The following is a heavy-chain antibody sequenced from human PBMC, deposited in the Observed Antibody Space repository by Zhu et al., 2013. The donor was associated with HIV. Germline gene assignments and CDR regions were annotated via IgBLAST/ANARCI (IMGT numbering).Heavy chain of an antibody. J-gene: IGHJ4*02. D-gene: IGHD6-13*01. CDR3: ARESGIAAAGPVGY. V-gene: IGHV1-69*04. Sequence: QVQLVQSGAEVKKPGSSVKVSCRASGGSFSSYAISWVRQAPGQGLEWMGWIIPIFGIANYAQRFQGRVTITADKSTSTVYMELSSLRSDDTALYYCARESGIAAAGPVGYWGQGNPGHRLL. CDR2: IIPIFGIA. CDR1: GGSFSSYA.